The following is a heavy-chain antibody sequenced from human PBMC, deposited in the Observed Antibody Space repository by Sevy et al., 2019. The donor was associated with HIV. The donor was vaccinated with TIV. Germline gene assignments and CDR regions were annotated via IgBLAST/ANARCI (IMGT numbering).Heavy chain of an antibody. CDR3: ARAIWFGEQYGMDV. D-gene: IGHD3-10*01. Sequence: SETLSLTCTVSGGSISSYYWSWIRQPPGKGLEWIGYIYYSGSTNYNPSLKSRVTISVDTSKNQFSLKLSSVTAADTAVYYCARAIWFGEQYGMDVWGQGTTVTVSS. CDR1: GGSISSYY. J-gene: IGHJ6*02. V-gene: IGHV4-59*13. CDR2: IYYSGST.